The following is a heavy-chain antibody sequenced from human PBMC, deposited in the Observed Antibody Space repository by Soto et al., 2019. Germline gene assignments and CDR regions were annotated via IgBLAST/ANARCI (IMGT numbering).Heavy chain of an antibody. V-gene: IGHV4-4*07. J-gene: IGHJ6*02. CDR2: IYTSGST. CDR1: GGSISSYY. Sequence: PSETLSLTCTVSGGSISSYYWSWIRQPAGKGLEWIGRIYTSGSTNYNPSLKSRVTMSVDTSKNQFSLKLSSVTAADTAVYYCARDKTAAIPVHGMDVWGQGTTVTVSS. D-gene: IGHD2-2*01. CDR3: ARDKTAAIPVHGMDV.